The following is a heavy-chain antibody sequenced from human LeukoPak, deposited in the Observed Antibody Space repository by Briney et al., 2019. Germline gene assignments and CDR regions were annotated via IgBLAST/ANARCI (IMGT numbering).Heavy chain of an antibody. D-gene: IGHD3-16*01. V-gene: IGHV4-59*08. CDR2: IYNSGST. CDR3: VRQEFGWLDY. J-gene: IGHJ4*02. Sequence: PSETLSLTCTVSGDSFSYFYWNWIRQPSGKGLEWIGYIYNSGSTNYNPSLQSRVTISVDTSNNQFSLRLNSVTAADTAVYFCVRQEFGWLDYWGQGSLVTVSS. CDR1: GDSFSYFY.